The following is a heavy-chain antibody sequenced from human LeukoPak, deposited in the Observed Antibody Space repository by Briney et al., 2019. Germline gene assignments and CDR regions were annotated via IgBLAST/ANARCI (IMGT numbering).Heavy chain of an antibody. D-gene: IGHD2-2*01. CDR2: ISYDGSNK. CDR1: GFTFSSYG. J-gene: IGHJ6*02. Sequence: GGSLRLSCAASGFTFSSYGMHWVRQAPGKGLEWVAVISYDGSNKYYADSVKGRFTISRDNSKNTLYLQMNSLRAEDTAVYYCAKDQVNIVVVPAAMLSYYYYYGMDVWGQGTTVTVSS. V-gene: IGHV3-30*18. CDR3: AKDQVNIVVVPAAMLSYYYYYGMDV.